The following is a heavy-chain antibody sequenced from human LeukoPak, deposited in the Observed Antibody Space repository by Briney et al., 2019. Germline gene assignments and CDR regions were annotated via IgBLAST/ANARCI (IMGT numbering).Heavy chain of an antibody. D-gene: IGHD5-18*01. CDR2: INHSGTT. J-gene: IGHJ5*02. CDR3: ARRRGYSYGFIGGSFDP. Sequence: PSETLSLTCTVNTGSFSDYYLAWIRQSPGQGLEWIGEINHSGTTNYNPSLKSRVTISVDTSKNQFSLKLSSVTAADTAVYYCARRRGYSYGFIGGSFDPWGQGTLVTVSS. CDR1: TGSFSDYY. V-gene: IGHV4-34*01.